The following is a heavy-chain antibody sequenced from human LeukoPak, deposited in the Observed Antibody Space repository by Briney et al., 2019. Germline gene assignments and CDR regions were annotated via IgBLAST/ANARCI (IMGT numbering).Heavy chain of an antibody. CDR2: IYHSGNT. J-gene: IGHJ4*02. D-gene: IGHD4-23*01. V-gene: IGHV4-4*02. CDR3: ARDPVHGGRFDY. CDR1: GGSISSSNW. Sequence: SETLSLTCAVSGGSISSSNWWSWVRQPPGKGLEWIGEIYHSGNTNYNPSLKSRVTISVDKSKNQFSLKLSSVTAADTAVYYCARDPVHGGRFDYWGQGTLVTVSS.